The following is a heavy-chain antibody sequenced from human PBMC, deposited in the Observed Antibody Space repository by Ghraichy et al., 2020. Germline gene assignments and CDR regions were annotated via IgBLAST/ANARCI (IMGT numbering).Heavy chain of an antibody. CDR1: GFTFSSYS. CDR2: ISSSSSYI. Sequence: GGSLRLSCAASGFTFSSYSMNWVRQAPGKGLEWVSSISSSSSYIYYADSVKGRFTISRDNAKNSLYLQMNSLRAEDTAVYYCTGGVETLMSLFVWGQGTLVTVSS. CDR3: TGGVETLMSLFV. V-gene: IGHV3-21*01. D-gene: IGHD2-8*02. J-gene: IGHJ4*02.